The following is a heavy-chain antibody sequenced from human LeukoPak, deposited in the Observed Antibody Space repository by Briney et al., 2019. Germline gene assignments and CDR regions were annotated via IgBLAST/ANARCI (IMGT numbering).Heavy chain of an antibody. CDR3: ARLGTMGSNWFDP. CDR2: IYYSGST. CDR1: GGSISSYY. J-gene: IGHJ5*02. D-gene: IGHD5-12*01. V-gene: IGHV4-59*08. Sequence: PSETLSLTCTVSGGSISSYYWSWIRQPPGKGLEWIGYIYYSGSTNYNPSLKSRVTISVDTSKNQFSLKLSSVTAADTAVYYCARLGTMGSNWFDPWGQGTLVTVSS.